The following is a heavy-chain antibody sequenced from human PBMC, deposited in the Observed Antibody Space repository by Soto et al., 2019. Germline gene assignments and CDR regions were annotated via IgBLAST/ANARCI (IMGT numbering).Heavy chain of an antibody. V-gene: IGHV4-34*01. CDR3: ARRRDGYNYDY. D-gene: IGHD5-12*01. J-gene: IGHJ4*02. CDR1: GGSFSGYY. Sequence: PSETLSLTCAAYGGSFSGYYWSWIRQPPGKGLEWIGEINHSGSTNYNPSLKSRVTISVDTSKNQFSLKLSSVTAADTAVYYCARRRDGYNYDYWGQGTLVTVSS. CDR2: INHSGST.